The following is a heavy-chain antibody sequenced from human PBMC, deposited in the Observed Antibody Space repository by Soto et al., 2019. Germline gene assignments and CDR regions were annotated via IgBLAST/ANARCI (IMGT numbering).Heavy chain of an antibody. D-gene: IGHD5-12*01. J-gene: IGHJ4*02. Sequence: SETLSLTCTVSGGSINTFYWSWVRQPAGKGLGWIGRIFSSGSTSFNPSLESRVAMSVDTSKTHFSLNLRSVTAADMAVYYCAREGSYSAYNFAHGIQLWSFDFWGQGALVTVSS. V-gene: IGHV4-4*07. CDR1: GGSINTFY. CDR2: IFSSGST. CDR3: AREGSYSAYNFAHGIQLWSFDF.